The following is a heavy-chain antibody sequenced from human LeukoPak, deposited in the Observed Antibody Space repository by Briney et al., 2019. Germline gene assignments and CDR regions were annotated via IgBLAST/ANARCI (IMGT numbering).Heavy chain of an antibody. CDR2: ISSNGGST. V-gene: IGHV3-64*01. CDR3: ARAPLRRYMDV. CDR1: GFTFSSYA. J-gene: IGHJ6*03. Sequence: GGSLRLSCAASGFTFSSYAMHWVRQAPGKGLEYVSAISSNGGSTYYANSVKGRFTISRDNSKNTLYLQMGSLRAEDMAVYYCARAPLRRYMDVWGKGTTVTISS.